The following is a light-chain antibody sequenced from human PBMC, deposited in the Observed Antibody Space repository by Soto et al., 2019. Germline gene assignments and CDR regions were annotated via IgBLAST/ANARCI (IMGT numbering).Light chain of an antibody. CDR3: QQIGSSWT. J-gene: IGKJ1*01. CDR2: GAS. V-gene: IGKV3-20*01. CDR1: QSVSSSY. Sequence: EIVLTQSPGTLSLSPGERATLSCRASQSVSSSYLAWYQQKPGQAPRLLIYGASRRATGIPDRFSGSGSGTDFTLTISRLEPEDFAVYYCQQIGSSWTFGQGTKVEIK.